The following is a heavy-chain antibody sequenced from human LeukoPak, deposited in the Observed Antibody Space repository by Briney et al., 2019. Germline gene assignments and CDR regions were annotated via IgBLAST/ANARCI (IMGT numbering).Heavy chain of an antibody. CDR1: GGSLSSSNW. CDR2: IYHSGST. J-gene: IGHJ4*02. Sequence: SGTLSLTCAVSGGSLSSSNWWSWVRQPPGKGLEWIGEIYHSGSTNYNPSLKSRVTISVDKSKNQFSLKLSSVTAADTAVYYCARDQGYYYDSSGYYYGYWGQGTLVTVSS. CDR3: ARDQGYYYDSSGYYYGY. V-gene: IGHV4-4*02. D-gene: IGHD3-22*01.